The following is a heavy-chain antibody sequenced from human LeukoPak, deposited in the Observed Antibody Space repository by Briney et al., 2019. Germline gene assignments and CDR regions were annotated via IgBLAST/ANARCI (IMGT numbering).Heavy chain of an antibody. J-gene: IGHJ2*01. CDR2: IYYSGST. Sequence: PSETLSLTCTVSGGSIGSSSYYWGWIRQPPGKGLEWIGSIYYSGSTYYNPSLKSRVTISVDTSKNQFSLKLSSVTAADTAVYYCARSTRSSGWSFDLWGRGTLVTVSS. D-gene: IGHD6-19*01. V-gene: IGHV4-39*01. CDR1: GGSIGSSSYY. CDR3: ARSTRSSGWSFDL.